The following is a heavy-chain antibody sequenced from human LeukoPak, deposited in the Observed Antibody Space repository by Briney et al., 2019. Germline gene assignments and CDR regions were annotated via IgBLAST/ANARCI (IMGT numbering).Heavy chain of an antibody. V-gene: IGHV1-2*02. CDR3: ARDAKDTSSGYRKGLD. D-gene: IGHD3-22*01. Sequence: SEQFYCQSAGYPIQASYMHWVQPAPGQGLEWMGWINPNSGGTNSAQKLPRRDTMTRDTTISTAYKELSRLRSDDTAVYDCARDAKDTSSGYRKGLDWGQGGLVSVSA. CDR2: INPNSGGT. J-gene: IGHJ4*02. CDR1: GYPIQASY.